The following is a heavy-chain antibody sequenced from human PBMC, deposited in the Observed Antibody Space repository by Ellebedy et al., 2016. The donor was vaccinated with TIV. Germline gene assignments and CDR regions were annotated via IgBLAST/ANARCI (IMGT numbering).Heavy chain of an antibody. J-gene: IGHJ4*02. CDR2: IYSDGSI. Sequence: GESLKISCAASGFTVSSNYMSWVRQAPGKGLEWVSVIYSDGSIYYADSVKGRFTISRDNSKNTLSLQMNSLRAEDTAVYYCARGRGWNYFDYWGQGTLVTVSS. CDR3: ARGRGWNYFDY. CDR1: GFTVSSNY. V-gene: IGHV3-53*01. D-gene: IGHD3-10*01.